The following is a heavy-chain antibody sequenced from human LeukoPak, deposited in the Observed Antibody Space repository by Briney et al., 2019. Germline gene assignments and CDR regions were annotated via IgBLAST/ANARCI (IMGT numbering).Heavy chain of an antibody. Sequence: AGGSLRLSCAASGFTFHTYAMAWVRQTPGKGLEWVSSISGGGGGTYYAHSVNGRFTISSDNGNNTLYRQRNGLTAADRAFYYCAKVRGVGTHIWLLPWDLWGQGTLVTVSS. CDR1: GFTFHTYA. D-gene: IGHD2-21*02. V-gene: IGHV3-23*01. CDR3: AKVRGVGTHIWLLPWDL. J-gene: IGHJ1*01. CDR2: ISGGGGGT.